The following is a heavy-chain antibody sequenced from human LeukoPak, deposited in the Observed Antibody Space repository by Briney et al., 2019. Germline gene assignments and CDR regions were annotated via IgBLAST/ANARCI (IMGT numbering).Heavy chain of an antibody. D-gene: IGHD3-10*02. V-gene: IGHV3-30*02. CDR3: AELGITMIGGV. CDR2: IRPDGSNK. J-gene: IGHJ6*04. Sequence: GGSLRLSCAASGFTCSNYGMHWVRQAPGKGLDWVAFIRPDGSNKYYADSVKGRFTISRDNAKNSLYLQMNSLRAEDTAVYYCAELGITMIGGVWGKGTTVTISS. CDR1: GFTCSNYG.